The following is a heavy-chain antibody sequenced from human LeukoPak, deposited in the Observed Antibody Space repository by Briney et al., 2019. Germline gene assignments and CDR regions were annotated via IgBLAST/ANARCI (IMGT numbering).Heavy chain of an antibody. CDR1: GGSISSSSYY. Sequence: SETLSLTCTVSGGSISSSSYYWGWIRQPPGKGLEWIGYIYYSGSTNYNPSLKSRVTISVDTSKNQFSLKLSSVTAADTAVYYCARGQWLVLVTKYYFDYWGQGTLVTVSS. D-gene: IGHD6-19*01. CDR3: ARGQWLVLVTKYYFDY. CDR2: IYYSGST. V-gene: IGHV4-61*05. J-gene: IGHJ4*02.